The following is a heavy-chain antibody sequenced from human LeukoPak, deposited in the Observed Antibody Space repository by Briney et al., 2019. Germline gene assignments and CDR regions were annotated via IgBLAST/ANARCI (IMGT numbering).Heavy chain of an antibody. CDR2: NNHSGST. J-gene: IGHJ4*02. Sequence: SETLSLTCAVYGGSFSGYYWSWIRQPPGKGLEWIGENNHSGSTNYNPSLKSRVTISVDTSKNQFSLKLSSVTAADTAVYYCARGRGYSYGFGLYWGQGTLVTVSS. CDR3: ARGRGYSYGFGLY. D-gene: IGHD5-18*01. CDR1: GGSFSGYY. V-gene: IGHV4-34*01.